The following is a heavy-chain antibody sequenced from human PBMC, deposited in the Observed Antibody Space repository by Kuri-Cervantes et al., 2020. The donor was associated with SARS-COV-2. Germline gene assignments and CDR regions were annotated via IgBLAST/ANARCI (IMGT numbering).Heavy chain of an antibody. Sequence: ASVKVSCKASGYTFTGYYMHWVRQATRQGLEWMGWMNPNSGNTGYAQKFQGRVTMTRNTSISTAYMELSSLRSEDTAVYYCARGSLEYSYFDYWGQGTLVTVSS. V-gene: IGHV1-8*02. J-gene: IGHJ4*02. CDR3: ARGSLEYSYFDY. CDR2: MNPNSGNT. CDR1: GYTFTGYY. D-gene: IGHD6-6*01.